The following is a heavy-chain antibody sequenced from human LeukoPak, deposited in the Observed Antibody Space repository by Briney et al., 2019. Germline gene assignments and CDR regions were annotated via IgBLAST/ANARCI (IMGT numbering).Heavy chain of an antibody. CDR1: GGSFSGYY. CDR3: ARDLKQEYYFDY. D-gene: IGHD3-10*01. Sequence: KSSETLSLTCAVYGGSFSGYYWSWIRQPPGKGLEWIGEINHSGSTNYNPSLKSRVTISVDTSKNQFSLKLSSVTAADTAVYYCARDLKQEYYFDYWGQGTLVTVSP. V-gene: IGHV4-34*01. CDR2: INHSGST. J-gene: IGHJ4*02.